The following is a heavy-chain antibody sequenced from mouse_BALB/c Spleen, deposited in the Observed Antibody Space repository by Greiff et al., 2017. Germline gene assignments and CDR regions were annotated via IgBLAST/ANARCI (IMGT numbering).Heavy chain of an antibody. CDR2: IWGDGST. CDR1: GFSLTSYG. V-gene: IGHV2-6-7*01. Sequence: QVQLQQSGPGLVAPSQSLSITCTVSGFSLTSYGVSWVRQPPGKGLEWLGMIWGDGSTDYNSALKSRLSISKDNSKSQVFLKMNSLQTDDTARYYCARERGYFDYWGQGTTLTVSS. CDR3: ARERGYFDY. J-gene: IGHJ2*01.